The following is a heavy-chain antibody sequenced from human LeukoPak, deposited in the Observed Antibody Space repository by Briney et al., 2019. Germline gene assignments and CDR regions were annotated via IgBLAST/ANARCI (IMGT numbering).Heavy chain of an antibody. V-gene: IGHV4-39*07. CDR1: GGSISSSSYY. CDR3: ARERDYYGSGSQRGWFDP. D-gene: IGHD3-10*01. J-gene: IGHJ5*02. Sequence: PSETLSLTCTVSGGSISSSSYYWGWIRQPPGKGLEWIGSIYYSGSTYYNPSLKSRVTISVDTSKNHFSLKLTSVTAADTAVYYCARERDYYGSGSQRGWFDPWGQGTLVTVSS. CDR2: IYYSGST.